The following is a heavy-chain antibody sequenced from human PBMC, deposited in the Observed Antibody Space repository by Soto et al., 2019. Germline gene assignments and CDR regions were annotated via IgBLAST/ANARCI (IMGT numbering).Heavy chain of an antibody. J-gene: IGHJ3*02. CDR1: GGSISSYY. CDR3: ARHLAGRGWWNAFDI. V-gene: IGHV4-59*08. Sequence: SETLSLTCTVSGGSISSYYWSWIRQPPGKGLEWIGYIYYSGSTNYNPSLKSRVTISVDTSKNQFSLKLSSVTAADTAVYYCARHLAGRGWWNAFDIWGQGTMVTVSS. CDR2: IYYSGST. D-gene: IGHD6-19*01.